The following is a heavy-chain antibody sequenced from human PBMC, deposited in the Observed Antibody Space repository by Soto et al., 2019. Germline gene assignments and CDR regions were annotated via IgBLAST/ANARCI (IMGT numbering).Heavy chain of an antibody. CDR3: ERVWTTATNWFDT. J-gene: IGHJ5*02. CDR1: GGSISSSNW. V-gene: IGHV4-4*02. D-gene: IGHD4-17*01. Sequence: QVQLQESGPGLVKPSGTLSLTCAVSGGSISSSNWWSWVRQPPGKGPERIGEISHSGSTDYNPSLKRRVTISVDKYKNQFSLKLSSVTAADTAVYYCERVWTTATNWFDTWGQGTLVTVSS. CDR2: ISHSGST.